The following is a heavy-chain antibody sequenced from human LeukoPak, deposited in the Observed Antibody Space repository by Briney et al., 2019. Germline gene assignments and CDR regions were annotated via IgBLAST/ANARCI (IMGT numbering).Heavy chain of an antibody. Sequence: SQTLSLTCTVSGGSISSGGYYWSWIRQHPGKGLEWIGYIYYSGTTYYNPSLKSRVTISGDTSKNQFSVKLSSVTAADTAVYYCARELTGDHFDYWGQGTLVTVSS. CDR3: ARELTGDHFDY. V-gene: IGHV4-30-4*08. CDR2: IYYSGTT. J-gene: IGHJ4*02. CDR1: GGSISSGGYY. D-gene: IGHD7-27*01.